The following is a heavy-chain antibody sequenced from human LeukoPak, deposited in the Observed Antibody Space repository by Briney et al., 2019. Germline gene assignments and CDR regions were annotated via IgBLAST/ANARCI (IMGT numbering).Heavy chain of an antibody. CDR3: ARGWDSSWYYFHF. V-gene: IGHV4-59*01. D-gene: IGHD1-26*01. J-gene: IGHJ4*02. CDR1: GGSMRNYY. Sequence: SETLTLTCAVSGGSMRNYYGMWIRQPPGKGLEWIIYTYDSGSPSYNPSLRSRVSISIDTSKNQFSLNLSPVSPADTAVYHCARGWDSSWYYFHFWGQGTLVSVCS. CDR2: TYDSGSP.